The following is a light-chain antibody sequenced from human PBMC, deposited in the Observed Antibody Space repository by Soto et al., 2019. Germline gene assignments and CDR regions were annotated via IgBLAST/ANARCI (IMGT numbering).Light chain of an antibody. Sequence: DIVMTQSPLSLPATPGEPASISCRSSQSLLHSNGYNYLDWYLQKPGQSPQLLIYLGSNRASGVPDRFSGSGSGTDFTLKISRVEAEDVGVYYCMQCLQTPYTFGQGTKLEIK. V-gene: IGKV2-28*01. CDR2: LGS. CDR3: MQCLQTPYT. CDR1: QSLLHSNGYNY. J-gene: IGKJ2*01.